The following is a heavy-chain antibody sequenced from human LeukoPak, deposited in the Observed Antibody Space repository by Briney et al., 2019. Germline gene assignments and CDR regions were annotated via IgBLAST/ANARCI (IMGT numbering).Heavy chain of an antibody. V-gene: IGHV3-48*01. CDR3: ARESKATIAYDAFDI. J-gene: IGHJ3*02. Sequence: GGSLRLSCAASGFTFSSYSMNWVRQAPGKGLAWVSYISSSSSTIYYADSVKGRFTISRDNAKNSLYLQMNSLRAEDTTVYYCARESKATIAYDAFDIWGQGTMVTVSS. CDR2: ISSSSSTI. CDR1: GFTFSSYS. D-gene: IGHD5-12*01.